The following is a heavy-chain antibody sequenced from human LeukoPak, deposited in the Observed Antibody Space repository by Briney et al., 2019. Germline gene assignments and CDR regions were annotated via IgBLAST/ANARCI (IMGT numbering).Heavy chain of an antibody. CDR1: GGSIRSGGYS. J-gene: IGHJ4*02. D-gene: IGHD3-22*01. CDR3: ARGTIRTYYYDSSVSGEIDY. CDR2: IYQSGST. Sequence: PSETLSLTCTVSGGSIRSGGYSWSWIRQPPGKGLEWIGYIYQSGSTYYNPSLKSRVTISVDRSKNQFSLKLSSVTAADTAVYYCARGTIRTYYYDSSVSGEIDYWGQGTLVTVSS. V-gene: IGHV4-30-2*01.